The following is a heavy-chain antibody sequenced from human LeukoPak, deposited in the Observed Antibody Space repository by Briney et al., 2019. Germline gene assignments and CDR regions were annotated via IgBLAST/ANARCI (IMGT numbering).Heavy chain of an antibody. V-gene: IGHV3-9*03. CDR2: ISWNSGNI. J-gene: IGHJ4*02. CDR3: AKGYNYAKKNYFDY. Sequence: GGSLRLSCAASGFTFRSYWMSWVRQAPGKGLEWVSGISWNSGNIGYADSVKGRFTISRDNAKNSLYLQMNSLRAEDMALYYCAKGYNYAKKNYFDYWGQGTLVTVSS. D-gene: IGHD5-24*01. CDR1: GFTFRSYW.